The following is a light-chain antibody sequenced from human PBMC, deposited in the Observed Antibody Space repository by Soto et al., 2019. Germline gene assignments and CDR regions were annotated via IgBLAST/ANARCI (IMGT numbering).Light chain of an antibody. CDR1: QSVTSNY. CDR2: AAS. J-gene: IGKJ4*01. Sequence: EIVMTHSPTILSVSPGERASLSCSASQSVTSNYLAWYQQKPGQAPRLLIYAASSRATGIPTRFSASGSGTDFTLTISRLEPEDFAVYYCQQYGSSLLTFGGGTKVDIK. V-gene: IGKV3-20*01. CDR3: QQYGSSLLT.